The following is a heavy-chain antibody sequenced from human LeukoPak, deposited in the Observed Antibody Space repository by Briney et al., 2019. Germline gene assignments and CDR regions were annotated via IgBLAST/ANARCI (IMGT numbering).Heavy chain of an antibody. V-gene: IGHV5-51*01. CDR3: ARALAAAGTLVYWFDP. Sequence: ASVKVSCKASGYTFTSYWIGWVRQMPGKGLEWMGIIYPGDSDTRYSPSFQGQVTISADKSISTAYLQWSSLKASDTAMYYCARALAAAGTLVYWFDPWGQGTLVTVSS. CDR1: GYTFTSYW. D-gene: IGHD6-13*01. J-gene: IGHJ5*02. CDR2: IYPGDSDT.